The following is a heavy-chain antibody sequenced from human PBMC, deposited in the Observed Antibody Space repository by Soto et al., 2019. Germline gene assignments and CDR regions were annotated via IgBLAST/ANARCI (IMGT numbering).Heavy chain of an antibody. CDR3: ARDSRYCSGGSCYSIYYYMAV. CDR1: GGTFSSYA. J-gene: IGHJ6*03. Sequence: GASVKVSCKASGGTFSSYAISLVRQAPGQGLEWMGGIIPIFGTANYAQKLQGRVTMTTDTSTSTAYMELRSLRSDDTAVYYCARDSRYCSGGSCYSIYYYMAVWGKGTTVTVSS. CDR2: IIPIFGTA. D-gene: IGHD2-15*01. V-gene: IGHV1-69*05.